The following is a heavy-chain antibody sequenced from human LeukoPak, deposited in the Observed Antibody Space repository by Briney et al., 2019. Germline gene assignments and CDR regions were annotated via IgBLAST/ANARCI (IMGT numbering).Heavy chain of an antibody. CDR1: GGSISSRSYY. D-gene: IGHD6-13*01. V-gene: IGHV4-39*01. CDR3: ARRPGYSSSWYYFDY. CDR2: INYSGST. Sequence: SETLSLTCTVSGGSISSRSYYWGWIRQPPGEGLEWIGSINYSGSTHYTPSLKSRVTISVDTSKNQFSLKLPSVTAADTAVYYCARRPGYSSSWYYFDYWGQGTLVTVSS. J-gene: IGHJ4*02.